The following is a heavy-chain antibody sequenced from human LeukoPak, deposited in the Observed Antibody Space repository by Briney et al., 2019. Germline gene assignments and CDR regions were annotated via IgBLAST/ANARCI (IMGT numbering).Heavy chain of an antibody. CDR3: ARGGGQQRVHPVDY. CDR2: IYTSGST. J-gene: IGHJ4*02. CDR1: AASITRGCYC. Sequence: PSQSLSLTCTVSAASITRGCYCWSWLRQPGGKGLEWFGRIYTSGSTNYNPSLKSRVTISVDTSKNQFSLKLSSVTAADTAVYYCARGGGQQRVHPVDYWGQGTLVTVSS. V-gene: IGHV4-61*02. D-gene: IGHD6-13*01.